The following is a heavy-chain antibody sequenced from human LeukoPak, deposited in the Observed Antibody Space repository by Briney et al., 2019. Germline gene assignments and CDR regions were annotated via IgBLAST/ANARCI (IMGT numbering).Heavy chain of an antibody. Sequence: GASVKVSCKASGYTFTSYYMHWVRQAPGQGLEWMGIINPSGGSTSYAQKFQGRVTITRDASASTAYMELSSLRSEDTAVYYCARDQDIVVVPAAPHNWFDPWGQGTLVTVSS. V-gene: IGHV1-46*01. D-gene: IGHD2-2*01. CDR2: INPSGGST. CDR3: ARDQDIVVVPAAPHNWFDP. CDR1: GYTFTSYY. J-gene: IGHJ5*02.